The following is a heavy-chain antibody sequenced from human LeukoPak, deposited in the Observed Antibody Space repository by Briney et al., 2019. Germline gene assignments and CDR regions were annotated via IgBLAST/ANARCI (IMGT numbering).Heavy chain of an antibody. V-gene: IGHV1-18*01. CDR2: ISSYNGNT. D-gene: IGHD3-9*01. CDR3: ARDFYDILTGYYTLALY. Sequence: ASVKVSCKASGYTFTNYAFSWVRQAPGQGLEWMGWISSYNGNTNYAQKVQGRVTMTTDTSTTTAYMELRSLRSDDTAVYYCARDFYDILTGYYTLALYWGQGTLVTVSS. J-gene: IGHJ4*02. CDR1: GYTFTNYA.